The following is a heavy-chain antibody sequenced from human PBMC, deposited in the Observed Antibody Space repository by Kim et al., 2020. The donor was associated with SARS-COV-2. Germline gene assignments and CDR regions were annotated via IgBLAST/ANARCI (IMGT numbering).Heavy chain of an antibody. CDR3: ANFVEMVYYFDF. CDR2: IYFSGST. Sequence: SETLSLTCTVSGGSISSGGYYWSWIRQHPGKGLEWIGYIYFSGSTYYNPSLKSRVSISVDTSKNQFSLKLSSVTAADTAVYYCANFVEMVYYFDFWGQGTLVTVSS. V-gene: IGHV4-31*03. D-gene: IGHD3-10*01. CDR1: GGSISSGGYY. J-gene: IGHJ4*02.